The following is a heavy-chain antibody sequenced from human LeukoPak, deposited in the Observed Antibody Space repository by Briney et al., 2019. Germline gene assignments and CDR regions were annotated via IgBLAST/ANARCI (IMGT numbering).Heavy chain of an antibody. J-gene: IGHJ4*02. D-gene: IGHD5-12*01. CDR1: GFTVSSNY. CDR2: IYDSGST. Sequence: PGGSLRLSCAASGFTVSSNYMSWIRQPPGKGLEWIGSIYDSGSTKYNPALKSRVTISVDTSKNQFSLKLSSVTAADTAVYYCARHSPRGYSGYLSWFDYWGQGTLVTVSS. V-gene: IGHV4-39*01. CDR3: ARHSPRGYSGYLSWFDY.